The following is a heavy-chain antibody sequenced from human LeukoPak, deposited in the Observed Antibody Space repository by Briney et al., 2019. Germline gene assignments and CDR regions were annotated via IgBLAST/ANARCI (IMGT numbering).Heavy chain of an antibody. V-gene: IGHV3-30*02. CDR2: IRYDGSNK. Sequence: GGSLRLSCAASGFTFSSYGMHWVRQAPGKGLEWVAFIRYDGSNKYYADSVKGRFTISRDNSKNTLYLQMNSLRAEDTAVYYCAKDQDYYGSGSYNLDYWGQGTLVTVSS. D-gene: IGHD3-10*01. CDR1: GFTFSSYG. CDR3: AKDQDYYGSGSYNLDY. J-gene: IGHJ4*02.